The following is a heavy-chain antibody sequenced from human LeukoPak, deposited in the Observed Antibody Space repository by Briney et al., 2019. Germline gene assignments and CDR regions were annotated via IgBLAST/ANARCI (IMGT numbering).Heavy chain of an antibody. V-gene: IGHV3-74*01. Sequence: GGSLRLSCAASGFTINTYWMHWVRQAPGEGLVWVSRINSDGSNTGYADSVKGRFTISRDNAKNTLYLLMNSLRAEDTAVYYCAAENYYDSRESYWGQGTLVTVSS. J-gene: IGHJ4*02. CDR3: AAENYYDSRESY. CDR2: INSDGSNT. D-gene: IGHD3-22*01. CDR1: GFTINTYW.